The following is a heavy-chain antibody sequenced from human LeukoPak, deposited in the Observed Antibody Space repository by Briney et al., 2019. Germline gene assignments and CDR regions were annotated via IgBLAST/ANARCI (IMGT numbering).Heavy chain of an antibody. Sequence: GGSLRLSCAAPGFTFSSYWMSWVRQAPGKGLEWVANIKQDGSEKYYVDSVKGRFTISRDNAKNSLYLQMNSLRAEDTAVYYCAREGYSGSYYDYWGQGTLVTVSS. CDR1: GFTFSSYW. V-gene: IGHV3-7*04. D-gene: IGHD1-26*01. CDR2: IKQDGSEK. CDR3: AREGYSGSYYDY. J-gene: IGHJ4*02.